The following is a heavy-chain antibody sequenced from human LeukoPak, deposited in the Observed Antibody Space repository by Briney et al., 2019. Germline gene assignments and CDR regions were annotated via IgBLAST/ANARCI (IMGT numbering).Heavy chain of an antibody. Sequence: SETLSLTCAVYGGSFSGYYWSWIRQPPGKGLEWIGEINHSGSTNYNPSLKSRVTISVDTSKNQFALKLSSVTAADTAVHYCASSTSFRPPRKYYYYMDVWGKGTTVTVSS. CDR3: ASSTSFRPPRKYYYYMDV. CDR2: INHSGST. V-gene: IGHV4-34*01. D-gene: IGHD2-2*01. CDR1: GGSFSGYY. J-gene: IGHJ6*03.